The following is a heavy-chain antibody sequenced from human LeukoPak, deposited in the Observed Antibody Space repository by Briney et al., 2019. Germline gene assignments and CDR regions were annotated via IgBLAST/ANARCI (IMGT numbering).Heavy chain of an antibody. CDR3: ARGSRGGSFDP. Sequence: SETLSLTCTVSGGSISSGSYYWSWIRQPAGKGLEWIGRIYTSGSTNYNPPLKSRVTISVDTSKNQFSLKLSSVTAADTAVYYCARGSRGGSFDPWGQGTLVTVSS. D-gene: IGHD3-10*01. CDR1: GGSISSGSYY. V-gene: IGHV4-61*02. CDR2: IYTSGST. J-gene: IGHJ5*02.